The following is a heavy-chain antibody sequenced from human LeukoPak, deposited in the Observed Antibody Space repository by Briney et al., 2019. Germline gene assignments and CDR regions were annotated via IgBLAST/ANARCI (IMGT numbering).Heavy chain of an antibody. D-gene: IGHD2-15*01. CDR2: ISYDGSNK. J-gene: IGHJ4*02. Sequence: GGSLRLSCAASGFTFSSYGMHWVRQAPGKGLEWVAVISYDGSNKYYADSVKGRFTISRDNSKNTLYLQMNSLRAEDTAVYYCARDGSRIFDYWGLGTLVTVSS. V-gene: IGHV3-30*03. CDR3: ARDGSRIFDY. CDR1: GFTFSSYG.